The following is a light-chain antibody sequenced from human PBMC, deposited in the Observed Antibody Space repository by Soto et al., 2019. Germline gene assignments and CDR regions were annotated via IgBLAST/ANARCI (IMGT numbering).Light chain of an antibody. CDR1: SSNIGSKT. Sequence: QSVLTQPPSASGTPGQRVTISCSGSSSNIGSKTVNWYQQVPGTAPKLLIYSDNRRPSGVPDRFSGSKSGTSASLAISGLQSEDEADYYCAAWDDSLTVVVFGGGTKLTVL. J-gene: IGLJ2*01. V-gene: IGLV1-44*01. CDR3: AAWDDSLTVVV. CDR2: SDN.